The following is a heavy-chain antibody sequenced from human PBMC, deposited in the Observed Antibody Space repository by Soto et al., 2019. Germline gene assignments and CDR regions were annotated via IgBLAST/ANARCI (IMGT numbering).Heavy chain of an antibody. CDR1: GYNFTDYW. V-gene: IGHV5-51*01. J-gene: IGHJ4*02. CDR2: IYPDGSET. Sequence: GESLKISCKASGYNFTDYWIDWVRQIPGKGLEWMATIYPDGSETRYSPSFQGQVTISDDKSISTAYLQWSSLKASDSAMYYCARDEGILTDLHFDYWGQGTLVTVSS. CDR3: ARDEGILTDLHFDY. D-gene: IGHD3-9*01.